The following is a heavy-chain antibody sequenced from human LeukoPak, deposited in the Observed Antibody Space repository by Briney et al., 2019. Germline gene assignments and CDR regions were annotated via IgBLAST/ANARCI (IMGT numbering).Heavy chain of an antibody. D-gene: IGHD6-19*01. CDR3: ARGDLASGWYNWYLQH. CDR1: GGSISSGGYS. Sequence: SETLSLTCAVSGGSISSGGYSWSWIRQPPGKGLEWIGYIYYSGSTNYNPSLKSRVTISVDTSKNQFSLKLSSVTAADTAVYYCARGDLASGWYNWYLQHWGQGTLVTVSS. CDR2: IYYSGST. V-gene: IGHV4-61*08. J-gene: IGHJ1*01.